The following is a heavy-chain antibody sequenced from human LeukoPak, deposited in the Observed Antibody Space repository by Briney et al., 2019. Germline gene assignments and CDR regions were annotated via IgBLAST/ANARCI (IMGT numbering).Heavy chain of an antibody. Sequence: PGGSLRLSCAASGVTVSNNYISWVRQAPGEGLEWVSVMYSTGITQYGDSVRGRFTISRDNSKNTVYLQMNSLEPEDTAVYYCARDPGGGPTHGYWGQGTLVTVSS. CDR2: MYSTGIT. CDR3: ARDPGGGPTHGY. J-gene: IGHJ4*02. V-gene: IGHV3-66*03. D-gene: IGHD1-26*01. CDR1: GVTVSNNY.